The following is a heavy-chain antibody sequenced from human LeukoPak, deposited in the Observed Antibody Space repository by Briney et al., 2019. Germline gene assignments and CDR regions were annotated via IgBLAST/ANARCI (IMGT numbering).Heavy chain of an antibody. CDR2: FDPEDGET. CDR3: ATALRYCSSTSCSYYYYYYMDV. CDR1: GYTLTELS. Sequence: GASVKVSCKVSGYTLTELSMHWVRQAPGKGLEWMGGFDPEDGETIYAQKFQGRVTMTEDTSTDTAYMELSSLRSEDTAVYYCATALRYCSSTSCSYYYYYYMDVWGKGITVTVSS. J-gene: IGHJ6*03. D-gene: IGHD2-2*01. V-gene: IGHV1-24*01.